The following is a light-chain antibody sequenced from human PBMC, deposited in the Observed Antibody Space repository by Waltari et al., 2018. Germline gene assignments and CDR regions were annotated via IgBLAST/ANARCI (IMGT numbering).Light chain of an antibody. CDR1: SGSVSATNF. CDR3: ALYVHSGLWI. CDR2: YID. V-gene: IGLV8-61*01. J-gene: IGLJ2*01. Sequence: QTVVTQEPSFSVSPGGTVTLPFGLNSGSVSATNFPSWYQQTPGQPPRALMYYIDSRTSGVPNRFSGSIIGDKAALTITGAQADDESDYYCALYVHSGLWIFGGGTRLTVL.